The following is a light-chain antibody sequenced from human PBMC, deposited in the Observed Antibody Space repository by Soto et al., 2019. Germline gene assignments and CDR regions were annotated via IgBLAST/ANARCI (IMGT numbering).Light chain of an antibody. J-gene: IGKJ5*01. Sequence: IVFSQSPRTLALPPGGRRTLSCQASQSVSSSYLAWYQQKPGQAPRLLIYGASSRATGIPVRFSGSGSGTEFTLTISSLQSEDFAVYYCQQYNNWPLTFGQGTRLEIK. V-gene: IGKV3-15*01. CDR2: GAS. CDR1: QSVSSSY. CDR3: QQYNNWPLT.